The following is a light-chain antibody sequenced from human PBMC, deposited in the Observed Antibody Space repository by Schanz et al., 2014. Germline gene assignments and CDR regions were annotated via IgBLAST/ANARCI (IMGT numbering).Light chain of an antibody. V-gene: IGLV2-14*03. Sequence: QSVLTQPASVSGSPGQSITISCTGTSSDVGVYNYVSWYQQLPGKAPKLMIYDASNRPSGVSNRFSGSKSAYTASLTVSGLQAEDEADYYCSSYGGNLGVFGTGTKVTVL. CDR3: SSYGGNLGV. CDR1: SSDVGVYNY. J-gene: IGLJ1*01. CDR2: DAS.